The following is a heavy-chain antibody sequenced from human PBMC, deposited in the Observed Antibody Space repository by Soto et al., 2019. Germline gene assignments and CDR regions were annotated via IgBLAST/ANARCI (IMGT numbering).Heavy chain of an antibody. Sequence: LRLSCAASGFTFSSHWMHWVRQAPGKGLVWVSRINNDGSDTVYADSVKGRFTISRDNARNTLYLQMNSLRADDTAVYYCARGLFGPDFWGQGTLVTVSS. J-gene: IGHJ4*02. D-gene: IGHD3-16*01. CDR1: GFTFSSHW. V-gene: IGHV3-74*01. CDR3: ARGLFGPDF. CDR2: INNDGSDT.